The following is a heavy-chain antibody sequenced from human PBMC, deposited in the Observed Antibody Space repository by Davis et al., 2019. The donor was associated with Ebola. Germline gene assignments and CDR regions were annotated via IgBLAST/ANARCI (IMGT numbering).Heavy chain of an antibody. D-gene: IGHD2-21*02. CDR2: INHSGST. CDR3: ARGQLTSNIVVVTASHFDY. V-gene: IGHV4-34*01. Sequence: MPGGSLRLSCAVYGGSFSGYYWRWIRQPPGKGLEWIGEINHSGSTNYNPSLKSRVTISVDTSKNQFSLKLSSVTAADTAVYYCARGQLTSNIVVVTASHFDYWGQGTLVTVSS. CDR1: GGSFSGYY. J-gene: IGHJ4*02.